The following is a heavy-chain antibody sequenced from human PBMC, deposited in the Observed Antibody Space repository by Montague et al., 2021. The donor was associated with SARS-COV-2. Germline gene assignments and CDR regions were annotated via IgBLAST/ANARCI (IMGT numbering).Heavy chain of an antibody. J-gene: IGHJ4*03. CDR3: ARGSTGTHY. CDR1: GGSFSGYY. V-gene: IGHV4-34*01. D-gene: IGHD3-10*01. Sequence: SETLSLTCAVYGGSFSGYYWSWIRQPPGKGLEWIGEINHSGSTNXNPSLKSRVTISVDTSKKQFSLKLSSVTAADTAVYYCARGSTGTHYWGQGTLVTVSS. CDR2: INHSGST.